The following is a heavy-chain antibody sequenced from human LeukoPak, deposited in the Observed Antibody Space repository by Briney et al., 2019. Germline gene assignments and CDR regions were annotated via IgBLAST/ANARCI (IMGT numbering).Heavy chain of an antibody. J-gene: IGHJ3*02. CDR1: GGSFSGYY. CDR3: ARGRRGYSYGYAFDI. V-gene: IGHV4-34*01. Sequence: SETLSLTCAVYGGSFSGYYWNWIRQPPGKGLEWIGEINHSGSTNYTPSLKSRVTISVDTSKNPFSLKLSSVTAADTAVYYCARGRRGYSYGYAFDIWGQGTMVTVSS. CDR2: INHSGST. D-gene: IGHD5-18*01.